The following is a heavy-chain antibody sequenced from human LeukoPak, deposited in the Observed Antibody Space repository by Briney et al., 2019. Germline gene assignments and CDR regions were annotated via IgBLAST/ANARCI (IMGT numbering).Heavy chain of an antibody. CDR1: GFTFSSYA. CDR3: AKDADTAMATNWFDP. V-gene: IGHV3-23*01. J-gene: IGHJ5*02. CDR2: ISGSGGST. D-gene: IGHD5-18*01. Sequence: PGGSLRLSCAASGFTFSSYARSWFRKAPGKGLEWVSAISGSGGSTYYADSVKGRFTISRDNSKNTLYLQMNSLRAEDTAVYYCAKDADTAMATNWFDPWGQGTLVTVSS.